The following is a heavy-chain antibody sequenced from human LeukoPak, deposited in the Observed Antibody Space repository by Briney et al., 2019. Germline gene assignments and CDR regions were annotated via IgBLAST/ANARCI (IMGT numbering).Heavy chain of an antibody. V-gene: IGHV3-7*01. Sequence: PGGSLRLSCAASGFTFRNYWMIWVRQAPGKGREWVANLKQDGSEKYYVDSVKGRFTISRDNAKNSLYLQMNSLRAEDTAVYYCARDPFPSSSWSYYFDYWGQGTLVTVSS. CDR3: ARDPFPSSSWSYYFDY. J-gene: IGHJ4*02. CDR1: GFTFRNYW. D-gene: IGHD6-13*01. CDR2: LKQDGSEK.